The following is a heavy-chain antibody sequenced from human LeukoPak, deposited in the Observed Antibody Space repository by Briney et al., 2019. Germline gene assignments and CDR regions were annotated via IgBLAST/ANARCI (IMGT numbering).Heavy chain of an antibody. J-gene: IGHJ4*02. CDR2: IYQDGSEK. Sequence: GGSLRLSCAASGFTFSRNLMTWVRQAPGKGLEWVANIYQDGSEKYYVDSVRGRFTISRDNAKNTLNLQMNSLRAEDTAVYYCARDFRPCPRSDYWGQGTLVTVSS. D-gene: IGHD5/OR15-5a*01. CDR1: GFTFSRNL. V-gene: IGHV3-7*01. CDR3: ARDFRPCPRSDY.